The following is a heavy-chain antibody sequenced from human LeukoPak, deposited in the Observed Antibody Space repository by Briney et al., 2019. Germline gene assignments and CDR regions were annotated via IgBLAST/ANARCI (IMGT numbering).Heavy chain of an antibody. CDR1: GFTFSSYA. V-gene: IGHV4-34*01. Sequence: GSLRLSCAASGFTFSSYAMSWVRQPPGKGLEWIGEINHSGSTNYNPSLKSRVTISVDTSKNQFSLKLSSVTAADTAVYYCARVSGWYDKDYWGQGTLVTVSS. D-gene: IGHD6-19*01. J-gene: IGHJ4*02. CDR3: ARVSGWYDKDY. CDR2: INHSGST.